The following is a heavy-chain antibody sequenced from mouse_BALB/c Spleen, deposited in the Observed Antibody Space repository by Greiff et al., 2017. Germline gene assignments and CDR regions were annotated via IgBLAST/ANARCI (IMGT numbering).Heavy chain of an antibody. D-gene: IGHD2-3*01. V-gene: IGHV5-6*02. Sequence: EVKVVESGGDLVKPGGSLKLSCAASGFTFSSYGMSWVRQTPDKRLEWVATISSGGSYTYYPDSVKGRFTISRDNAKNTLYLQMSSLKSEDTAMYYCARRPYDYWGQGTLVTVSA. J-gene: IGHJ3*01. CDR1: GFTFSSYG. CDR3: ARRPYDY. CDR2: ISSGGSYT.